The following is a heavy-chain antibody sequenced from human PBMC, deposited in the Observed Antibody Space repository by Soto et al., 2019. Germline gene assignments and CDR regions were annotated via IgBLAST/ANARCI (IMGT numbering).Heavy chain of an antibody. CDR2: IIPIFGTA. CDR1: GGTFSSYA. CDR3: ARGTYYDFWSGYSSFDY. D-gene: IGHD3-3*01. J-gene: IGHJ4*02. Sequence: SVKVSCKASGGTFSSYAISWVRQAPGQGLEWMGGIIPIFGTANYAQKFQGRVTITADESTSTAYMELSSLRSEDTAVYYCARGTYYDFWSGYSSFDYWGQGTLVTVS. V-gene: IGHV1-69*13.